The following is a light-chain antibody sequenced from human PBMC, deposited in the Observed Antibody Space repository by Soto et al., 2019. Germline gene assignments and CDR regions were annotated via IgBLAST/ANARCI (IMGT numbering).Light chain of an antibody. V-gene: IGKV1-5*01. J-gene: IGKJ2*01. CDR3: QHTTDFT. CDR2: DVS. CDR1: SSSKS. Sequence: DILMTQSPATLAASVGDTVTMTCRSSSKSLAWYQKKPGQDPNLLIYDVSILERGGPPSVSGSTSGAASTLTITGLQPDDLGTYYCQHTTDFTFGQGTKVEIK.